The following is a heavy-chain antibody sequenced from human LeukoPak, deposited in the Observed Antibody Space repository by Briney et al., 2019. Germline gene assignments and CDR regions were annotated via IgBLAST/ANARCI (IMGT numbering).Heavy chain of an antibody. CDR2: IYYSGST. Sequence: SETLSLTCTVSGGSISSYYWSWLRQPPGKGLEWIGYIYYSGSTNYNPSLKSRVTISVDTSKNQFSLKLSSVTAADTAVYYCARVRIPAAVSGWFDPWGQGTLVTVSS. J-gene: IGHJ5*02. D-gene: IGHD2-2*01. CDR3: ARVRIPAAVSGWFDP. V-gene: IGHV4-59*01. CDR1: GGSISSYY.